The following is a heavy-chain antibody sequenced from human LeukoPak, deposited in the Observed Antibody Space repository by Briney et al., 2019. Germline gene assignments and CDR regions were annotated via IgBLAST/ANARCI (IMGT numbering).Heavy chain of an antibody. V-gene: IGHV1-8*01. CDR3: ARGHTTRSPRTLGY. J-gene: IGHJ4*02. Sequence: ASVTVSCKASGYTFTSYDINWVRQAPGQGLEWMGWMNPNSGNTGYAQKFQGRVTMTRNTSISTAYMELSSLRSEDTAVYYCARGHTTRSPRTLGYWGQGTLVTVSS. D-gene: IGHD1-14*01. CDR2: MNPNSGNT. CDR1: GYTFTSYD.